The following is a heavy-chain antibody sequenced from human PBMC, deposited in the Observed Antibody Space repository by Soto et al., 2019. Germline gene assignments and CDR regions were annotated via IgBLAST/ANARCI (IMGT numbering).Heavy chain of an antibody. D-gene: IGHD2-2*01. CDR1: GYSFTSYG. Sequence: QVQLVQSAGEVKKPGASVKVSCKASGYSFTSYGISWVRRAPGQGLEWMGWISPYNGHTQFVQRFQGRATMTTDTSTKTAYMELRNLRSDDTAHYYCARDLTIVPATHPRLENYGMDVWGQGTTVIVSS. V-gene: IGHV1-18*01. CDR2: ISPYNGHT. CDR3: ARDLTIVPATHPRLENYGMDV. J-gene: IGHJ6*02.